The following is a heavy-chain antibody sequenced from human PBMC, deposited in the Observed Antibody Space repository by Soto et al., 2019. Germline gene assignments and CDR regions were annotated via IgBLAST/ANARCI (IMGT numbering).Heavy chain of an antibody. D-gene: IGHD2-2*01. CDR2: IVVGTGNT. CDR3: AARGSRDYYMEV. V-gene: IGHV1-58*01. CDR1: GFTFSSSA. Sequence: GASVKVSCKASGFTFSSSALQWVRQARGQRLEWIGWIVVGTGNTNYAQKFQERVTITRDMSTSTAYMEPNSLRSDDTAVYYCAARGSRDYYMEVWGKGTTVTVSS. J-gene: IGHJ6*03.